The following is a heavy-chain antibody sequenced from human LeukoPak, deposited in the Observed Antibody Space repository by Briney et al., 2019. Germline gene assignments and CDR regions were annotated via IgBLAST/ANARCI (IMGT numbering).Heavy chain of an antibody. V-gene: IGHV3-23*01. J-gene: IGHJ4*02. CDR1: GFPFNNYA. CDR2: ISGSGGTT. CDR3: AKDDGSGYSLDY. D-gene: IGHD3-22*01. Sequence: GGSLRLSCAASGFPFNNYAMTWVRQAPGKGLEWVATISGSGGTTYYADSVKGRFTISRDNSKNTLYLQMNSLRAEDTAVYYCAKDDGSGYSLDYWGQGTLVTVSS.